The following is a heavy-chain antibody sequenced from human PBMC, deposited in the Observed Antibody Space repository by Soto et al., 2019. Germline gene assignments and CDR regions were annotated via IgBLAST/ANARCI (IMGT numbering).Heavy chain of an antibody. CDR3: ARHSGYDLSALGFAHWFDT. D-gene: IGHD5-12*01. J-gene: IGHJ5*02. Sequence: CCKASGGTFSSYAISWVRQAPGQGLEWMGGIIPIFGTANYAQKFQGRVTITADKSTSTAYMELSSLRSEDTAVYYCARHSGYDLSALGFAHWFDTWGQGTLVTVSS. V-gene: IGHV1-69*06. CDR1: GGTFSSYA. CDR2: IIPIFGTA.